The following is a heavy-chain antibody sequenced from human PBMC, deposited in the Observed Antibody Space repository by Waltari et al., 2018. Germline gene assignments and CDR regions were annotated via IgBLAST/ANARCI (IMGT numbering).Heavy chain of an antibody. CDR1: GGSITTSY. J-gene: IGHJ2*01. D-gene: IGHD3-22*01. CDR2: IYYSGST. V-gene: IGHV4-59*01. CDR3: ARDRDTSGYYPEYWFFDL. Sequence: QVQLQESGPTLVKPSETLSLTCTVPGGSITTSYWSWIRPSPGKGLEWIGYIYYSGSTSYNPSLKSRATISLDKSKNQFSLELSSVTAADTAVYYCARDRDTSGYYPEYWFFDLWGRGTLITVSS.